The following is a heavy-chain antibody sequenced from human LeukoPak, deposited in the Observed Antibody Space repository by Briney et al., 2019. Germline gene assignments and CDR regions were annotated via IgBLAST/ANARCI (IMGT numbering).Heavy chain of an antibody. D-gene: IGHD3-9*01. Sequence: GGSLRLSCAASGFTVNSNYLSWVRQAPGKGLEWVSAISGSGGSTYYADSVKGRFTISRDNSKNTLYLQMNSLRAEDTAVYYCAKGEPYYDILTGYYMGYFDYWGQGTLVTVSS. V-gene: IGHV3-23*01. J-gene: IGHJ4*02. CDR2: ISGSGGST. CDR1: GFTVNSNY. CDR3: AKGEPYYDILTGYYMGYFDY.